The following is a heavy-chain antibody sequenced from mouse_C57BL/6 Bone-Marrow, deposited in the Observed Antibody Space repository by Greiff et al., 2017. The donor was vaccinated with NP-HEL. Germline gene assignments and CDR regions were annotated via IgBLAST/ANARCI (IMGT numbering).Heavy chain of an antibody. CDR3: AREGVYGGYFDV. CDR2: IFPGSGST. CDR1: GYTFTDYY. J-gene: IGHJ1*03. D-gene: IGHD1-1*01. V-gene: IGHV1-75*01. Sequence: QVHVKQSGPELVKPGASVKISCKASGYTFTDYYINWVKQRPGQGLEWIGWIFPGSGSTYYNEKFKGKATLTVDKSSSTAYMLLSSLTSEDSAVYFCAREGVYGGYFDVWGTGTTVTVSS.